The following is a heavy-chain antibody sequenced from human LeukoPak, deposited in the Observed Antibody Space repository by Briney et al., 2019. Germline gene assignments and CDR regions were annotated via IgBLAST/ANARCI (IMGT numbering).Heavy chain of an antibody. D-gene: IGHD2-2*01. J-gene: IGHJ4*02. CDR1: GFKIDDYY. CDR3: ARDFPTITSWYYFDS. V-gene: IGHV3-11*01. CDR2: ISLSGGTI. Sequence: GGSLRLSCAASGFKIDDYYMSWIRQAPGKGLEWVSHISLSGGTIHYADSVKGRFTISRDNAKNSLYLQMNSLRAEDTAVYYCARDFPTITSWYYFDSWGQGALVVVSS.